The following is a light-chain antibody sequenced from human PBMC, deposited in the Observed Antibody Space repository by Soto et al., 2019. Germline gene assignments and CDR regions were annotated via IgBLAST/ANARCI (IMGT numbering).Light chain of an antibody. Sequence: DIVMTQSPDSLAVSLGERATINCKSSQSVLHSSNNKNYLTWYQQKPGQPPKLLIYWASTRESGVPDRFSGSGSGTDFTLTIRSLQDEDVALYYCQQSYTIPVTFGGGTKVEI. CDR3: QQSYTIPVT. CDR1: QSVLHSSNNKNY. J-gene: IGKJ4*01. CDR2: WAS. V-gene: IGKV4-1*01.